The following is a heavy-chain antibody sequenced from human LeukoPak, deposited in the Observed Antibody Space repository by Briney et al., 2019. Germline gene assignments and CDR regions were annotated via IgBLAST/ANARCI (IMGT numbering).Heavy chain of an antibody. CDR1: GFTFSGFS. V-gene: IGHV3-64*02. J-gene: IGHJ5*02. CDR3: ARIGMENFYDL. Sequence: GGSLRFSCAAAGFTFSGFSMHWIRQAPGRGFEYVSAITGNGDKTFYTDSVRGRFTIFRDNSKNTLFLQMGSLRGEDTALYFCARIGMENFYDLWGQGTLVTVSS. D-gene: IGHD2/OR15-2a*01. CDR2: ITGNGDKT.